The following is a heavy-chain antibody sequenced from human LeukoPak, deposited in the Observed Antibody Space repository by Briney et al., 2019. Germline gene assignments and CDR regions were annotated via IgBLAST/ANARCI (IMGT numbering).Heavy chain of an antibody. J-gene: IGHJ4*02. CDR1: GFTFSSYS. CDR3: ARDPSTVTTGYY. V-gene: IGHV3-7*01. CDR2: IKQDGSEK. Sequence: PGGSLRLSCAASGFTFSSYSMNWVRQAPGKGLEWVANIKQDGSEKYYVDSVRGRFTISRDNAKSSLYLQMNSLRAEDTAVYYCARDPSTVTTGYYWGQGTLVTVFS. D-gene: IGHD4-17*01.